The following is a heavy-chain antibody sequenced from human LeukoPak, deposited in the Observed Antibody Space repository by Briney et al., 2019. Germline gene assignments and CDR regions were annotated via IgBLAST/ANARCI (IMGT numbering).Heavy chain of an antibody. CDR1: GFSVSSNY. V-gene: IGHV3-53*01. CDR3: ARGGVNYWNPRY. D-gene: IGHD1-1*01. CDR2: LYTGGTT. Sequence: GSLRLSCVASGFSVSSNYMSWVRQAPGKGLEWVSLLYTGGTTYYADSVEGRFTISRDDSKNTIYLQMNSLRAEDTAVYYCARGGVNYWNPRYWGQGTLVTVSS. J-gene: IGHJ4*02.